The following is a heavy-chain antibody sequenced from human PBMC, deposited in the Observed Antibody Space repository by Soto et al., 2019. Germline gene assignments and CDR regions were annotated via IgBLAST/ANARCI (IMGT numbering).Heavy chain of an antibody. V-gene: IGHV1-8*01. Sequence: PSVKVSCKASGYTFTSYDINWVRQATGQGLEWMGWMNPNSGNTGYAQKFQGRVTMTRNTSISTAYMELSSLRSEDTAVYYCATVVVVDASDFKDVWGKGTTVTVSS. J-gene: IGHJ6*04. CDR1: GYTFTSYD. CDR2: MNPNSGNT. CDR3: ATVVVVDASDFKDV. D-gene: IGHD2-15*01.